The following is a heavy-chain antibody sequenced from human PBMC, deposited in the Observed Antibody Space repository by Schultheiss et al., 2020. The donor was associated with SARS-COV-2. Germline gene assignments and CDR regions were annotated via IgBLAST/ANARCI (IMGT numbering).Heavy chain of an antibody. V-gene: IGHV3-15*01. D-gene: IGHD3-10*01. J-gene: IGHJ4*02. CDR3: TTEFPPWGGITMVRGAGSVWRDDY. CDR1: GFTFSNAW. CDR2: IKSKTDGGTT. Sequence: GGSLRLSCAASGFTFSNAWMSWVRQAPGKGLEWVGRIKSKTDGGTTDYAAPVKGRFTISRDDSKNTLYLQMNSLKTEDTAVYYCTTEFPPWGGITMVRGAGSVWRDDYWGQGTLVTVSS.